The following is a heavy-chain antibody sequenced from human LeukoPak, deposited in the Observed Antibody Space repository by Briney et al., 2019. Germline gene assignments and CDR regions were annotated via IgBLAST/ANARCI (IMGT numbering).Heavy chain of an antibody. V-gene: IGHV4-59*01. D-gene: IGHD3-22*01. CDR1: GGSISSYY. J-gene: IGHJ4*02. CDR3: ARDPSYDSSGYLDY. CDR2: IYYSGST. Sequence: SETLSLTCTVSGGSISSYYWSWIRQPPGKGLEWIGYIYYSGSTNYNPSLKSRVTISLDTSKNQLSLKLSSVTAADTAVYYCARDPSYDSSGYLDYWGQGTLVTVSS.